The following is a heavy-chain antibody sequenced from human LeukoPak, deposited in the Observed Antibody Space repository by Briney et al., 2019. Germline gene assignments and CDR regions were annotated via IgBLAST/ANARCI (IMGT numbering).Heavy chain of an antibody. CDR3: ARDKSVGATPFDY. D-gene: IGHD1-26*01. CDR2: IKQDGSVK. CDR1: GFTFSNYW. Sequence: GGSLRLSCAASGFTFSNYWMGWVCQDPGKGLERVANIKQDGSVKYYVDSVKGRFSISRDNAKKALYLQMNSLRAEDTAVYYCARDKSVGATPFDYWGQGTLVTVSS. J-gene: IGHJ4*02. V-gene: IGHV3-7*05.